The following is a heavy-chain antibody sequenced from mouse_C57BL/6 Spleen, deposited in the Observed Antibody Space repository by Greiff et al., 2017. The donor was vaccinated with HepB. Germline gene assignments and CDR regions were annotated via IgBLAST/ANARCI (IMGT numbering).Heavy chain of an antibody. CDR3: ARDFVITTVVAHWYFDV. J-gene: IGHJ1*03. V-gene: IGHV1-81*01. Sequence: VQLQQSGAELARPGASVKLSCKASGYTFTSYGISWVKQRTGQGLEWIGEIYPRSGNTYYNEKFKGKATLTADKSSSTAYMELRSLTSEDSAVYFCARDFVITTVVAHWYFDVWGTGTTVTVSS. CDR1: GYTFTSYG. CDR2: IYPRSGNT. D-gene: IGHD1-1*01.